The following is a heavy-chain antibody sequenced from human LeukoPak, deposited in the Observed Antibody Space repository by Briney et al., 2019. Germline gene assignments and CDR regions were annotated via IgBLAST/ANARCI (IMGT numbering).Heavy chain of an antibody. Sequence: GRSLRLSCAASGFTFSDYYMSWIRQAPGKGLELVSYITSGGSTTFYTDSVKGRFTISRDNAKNSLYLQMNSLRAEDTAVYYCARGSYSTGYLVYWGQGTLVTVSS. CDR2: ITSGGSTT. CDR1: GFTFSDYY. D-gene: IGHD2-8*02. CDR3: ARGSYSTGYLVY. J-gene: IGHJ4*02. V-gene: IGHV3-11*01.